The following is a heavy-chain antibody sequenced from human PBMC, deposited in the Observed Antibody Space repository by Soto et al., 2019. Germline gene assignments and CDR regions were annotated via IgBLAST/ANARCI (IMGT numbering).Heavy chain of an antibody. V-gene: IGHV4-59*01. CDR2: IYYSGST. CDR3: ARIVDIVAPIGS. CDR1: GGSISSYY. Sequence: QVQLQESGPGLVKPSETLSLTCTVSGGSISSYYWSWIRQPPGKGLELIGYIYYSGSTNYNPSLKSRVTISVDTSKNQFSLKLSSVTAADTAVYYCARIVDIVAPIGSWGQGTLVTVSS. J-gene: IGHJ4*02. D-gene: IGHD5-12*01.